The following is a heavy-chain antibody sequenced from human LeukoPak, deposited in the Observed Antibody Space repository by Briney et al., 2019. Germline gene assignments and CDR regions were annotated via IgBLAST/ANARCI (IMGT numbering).Heavy chain of an antibody. CDR3: ARGIVGATL. CDR2: INHSGST. Sequence: PSETLSLTCAVYGGSLSGYYWSWIRQPPGKGLEWIGEINHSGSTNYNPSLKSRVTISVDTSKNQFSLKLSSVTAADTAVYYCARGIVGATLWGQGPLVTVSS. J-gene: IGHJ4*02. D-gene: IGHD1-26*01. CDR1: GGSLSGYY. V-gene: IGHV4-34*01.